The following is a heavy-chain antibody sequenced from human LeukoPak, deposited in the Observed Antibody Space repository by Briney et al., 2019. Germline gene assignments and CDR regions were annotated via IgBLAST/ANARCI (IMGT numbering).Heavy chain of an antibody. Sequence: GGSLRLSCAASGFTFSSYAMHWVRQAPGKGLEWVAVISYDGSNKYYADSVKGRFTISRDNSKNTLYLQMNSLRAEDTAVYYCAKDVPGSHPFDYWGQGTLVTVSS. CDR1: GFTFSSYA. CDR2: ISYDGSNK. V-gene: IGHV3-30-3*02. CDR3: AKDVPGSHPFDY. J-gene: IGHJ4*02.